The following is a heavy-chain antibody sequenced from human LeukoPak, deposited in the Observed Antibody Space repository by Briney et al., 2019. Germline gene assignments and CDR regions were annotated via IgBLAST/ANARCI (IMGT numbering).Heavy chain of an antibody. CDR1: GYTFTGYY. J-gene: IGHJ4*02. V-gene: IGHV1-2*02. Sequence: ASVKVSCKASGYTFTGYYMHWVRQAPGQGLEWMGWINPNSGGTNYAQKFQGRVTMTRDTSISTAYMELSRLRSDDTAVYYCAREGVSTVTSILVVISFDYWGQGALVTVSS. CDR3: AREGVSTVTSILVVISFDY. D-gene: IGHD3-22*01. CDR2: INPNSGGT.